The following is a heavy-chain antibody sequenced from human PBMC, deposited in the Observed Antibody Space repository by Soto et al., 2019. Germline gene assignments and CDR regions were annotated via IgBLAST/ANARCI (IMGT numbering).Heavy chain of an antibody. CDR2: ISAYNGNT. CDR1: GYTFTSYG. Sequence: ASVKVSCKASGYTFTSYGISWVLQAPGQGLEWMGWISAYNGNTNYAQKLQGRVTMTTDTSTSTAYMELRSLRSDDTAVYYCASNRRTKQWLAHDAFDIWGQGTMVTVS. V-gene: IGHV1-18*01. CDR3: ASNRRTKQWLAHDAFDI. D-gene: IGHD6-19*01. J-gene: IGHJ3*02.